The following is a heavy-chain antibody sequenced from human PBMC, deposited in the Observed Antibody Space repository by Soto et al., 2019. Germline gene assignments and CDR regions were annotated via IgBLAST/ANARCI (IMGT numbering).Heavy chain of an antibody. Sequence: SETLSLTCTVSGGSISGYYWSWIRQPPGKGLEWIGYIYYSGSTNYNPSLKSRVTISVDTSKNQFSLKLSSVTAADTAVYYCARHLDGDSSFDYWGQGTLVTVSS. CDR1: GGSISGYY. CDR2: IYYSGST. V-gene: IGHV4-59*08. J-gene: IGHJ4*02. CDR3: ARHLDGDSSFDY. D-gene: IGHD6-19*01.